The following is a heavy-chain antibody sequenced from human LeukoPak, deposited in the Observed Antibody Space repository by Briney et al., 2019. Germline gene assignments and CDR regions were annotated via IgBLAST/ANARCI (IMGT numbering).Heavy chain of an antibody. CDR2: ISSSSSYI. J-gene: IGHJ4*02. CDR1: GFTFSSYS. Sequence: GGSLRLSCAASGFTFSSYSMNWVRQAPGKGLEWVSSISSSSSYIYYADSVKGRFTISRDNAKNSLYLQMNSLRAEGTAVYYCARDRSTGTTLRNYYFDYWGQGTLLTVSS. V-gene: IGHV3-21*01. D-gene: IGHD1-7*01. CDR3: ARDRSTGTTLRNYYFDY.